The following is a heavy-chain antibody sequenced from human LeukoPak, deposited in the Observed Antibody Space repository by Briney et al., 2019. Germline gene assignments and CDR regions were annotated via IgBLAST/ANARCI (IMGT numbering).Heavy chain of an antibody. V-gene: IGHV3-9*01. CDR1: GFTFDDYA. J-gene: IGHJ4*02. D-gene: IGHD2-15*01. CDR2: ISWNSGSI. Sequence: GGSLRLSCAASGFTFDDYAMHWVRQAPGKGLEWVPGISWNSGSIGYADSVKGRFTISRDNAKNSLYLQMNSLRAEDTALYYCAKENRYCSGGSCYSGSFDYWGQGTLVTVSS. CDR3: AKENRYCSGGSCYSGSFDY.